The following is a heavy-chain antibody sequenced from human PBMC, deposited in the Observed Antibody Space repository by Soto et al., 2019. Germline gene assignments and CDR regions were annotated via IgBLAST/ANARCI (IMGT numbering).Heavy chain of an antibody. Sequence: QVQLVQSGAELKKPGASVKVSCKASGYTFSNYDMNWVRQATGQGPEWIGWVNPNNGDTGYAQKFQGRVTLTTDISTTPAYMELTSRRSEDTALYYCAKVSRKGSAIDFDYWGQGTLITVSS. CDR3: AKVSRKGSAIDFDY. J-gene: IGHJ4*02. CDR1: GYTFSNYD. CDR2: VNPNNGDT. V-gene: IGHV1-8*01. D-gene: IGHD3-10*01.